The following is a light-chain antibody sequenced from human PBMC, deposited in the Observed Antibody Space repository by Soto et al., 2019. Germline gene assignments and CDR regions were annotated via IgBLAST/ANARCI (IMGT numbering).Light chain of an antibody. CDR3: QQYRDSRT. CDR2: GAS. V-gene: IGKV1-12*01. CDR1: QRINSW. J-gene: IGKJ1*01. Sequence: DIQMTQSPSSVSASVGDRVTITCRASQRINSWLAWYQQRPGKAPKLLIYGASSRATGIPDRFSGSGSGTDFTLTISRLEPEDFAVYYCQQYRDSRTFGQGTKVDIK.